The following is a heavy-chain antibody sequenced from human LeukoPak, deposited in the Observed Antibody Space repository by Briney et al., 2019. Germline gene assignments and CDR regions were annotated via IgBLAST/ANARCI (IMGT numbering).Heavy chain of an antibody. Sequence: GGSLRLSCAASGFTFSSYAMSWVRQAPGKGLEWVSIIYGGGDTYYADSVKGRFTISRDNSKNTLYLQMNSLRAEDTAVYYCASSFPYCSGDSCALGGQGTLVTVSS. V-gene: IGHV3-66*01. CDR3: ASSFPYCSGDSCAL. CDR1: GFTFSSYA. J-gene: IGHJ4*02. D-gene: IGHD2-15*01. CDR2: IYGGGDT.